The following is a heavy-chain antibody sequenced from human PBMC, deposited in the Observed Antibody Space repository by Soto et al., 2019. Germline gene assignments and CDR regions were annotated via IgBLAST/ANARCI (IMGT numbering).Heavy chain of an antibody. CDR2: ISGSGGST. CDR3: AKSIAARPGYYYGMDV. J-gene: IGHJ6*02. Sequence: GGSLRLSCAGSGFTFSGYWMTWVRQPPGKGLEWVSAISGSGGSTYYADSVKGRFTISRDNSKNTLYLQMNSLRAEDTAVYYCAKSIAARPGYYYGMDVWGQGTTVTVSS. D-gene: IGHD6-6*01. CDR1: GFTFSGYW. V-gene: IGHV3-23*01.